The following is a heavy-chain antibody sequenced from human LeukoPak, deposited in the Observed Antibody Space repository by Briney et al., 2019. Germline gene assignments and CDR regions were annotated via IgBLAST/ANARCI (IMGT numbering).Heavy chain of an antibody. CDR3: ARAPILGYFDY. V-gene: IGHV4-59*01. CDR2: IYYSGST. J-gene: IGHJ4*02. D-gene: IGHD3-16*01. CDR1: GGSISSYY. Sequence: SETLSLTCTVSGGSISSYYCSWIRQPPGKGLEWIGYIYYSGSTNYNPSLKSRVIISVDASKNQFSLKLSSVTAADAAVYYCARAPILGYFDYWGQGTLVTVSS.